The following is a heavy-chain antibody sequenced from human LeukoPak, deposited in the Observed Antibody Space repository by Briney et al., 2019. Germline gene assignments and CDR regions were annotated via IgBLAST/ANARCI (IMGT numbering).Heavy chain of an antibody. CDR1: RFTFNNAW. V-gene: IGHV3-15*01. D-gene: IGHD1-1*01. J-gene: IGHJ5*02. CDR3: ATDEGTPTNL. Sequence: KPGGSLRLSCAAPRFTFNNAWMIWVRQAPGKGLEWVGRIRSRTDGGTTDYAAPVKGRFTISRDDSKNTLYLQMNTVKTEDTAVYCCATDEGTPTNLWGQGTLVTVSS. CDR2: IRSRTDGGTT.